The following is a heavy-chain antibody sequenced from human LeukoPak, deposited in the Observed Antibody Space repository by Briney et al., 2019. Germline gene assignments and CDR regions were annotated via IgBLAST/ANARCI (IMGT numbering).Heavy chain of an antibody. J-gene: IGHJ4*02. CDR3: ATYSSGWPFDY. Sequence: GGSLRLSCAASGFTFNSYGMHWVRQAPGKGLEWVAVISYDGSNKYYADSVKGRFTISRDNSKSTLYLQMNSLRAEDTAVYYCATYSSGWPFDYWGQGTLVTVSS. CDR2: ISYDGSNK. V-gene: IGHV3-30*03. D-gene: IGHD6-19*01. CDR1: GFTFNSYG.